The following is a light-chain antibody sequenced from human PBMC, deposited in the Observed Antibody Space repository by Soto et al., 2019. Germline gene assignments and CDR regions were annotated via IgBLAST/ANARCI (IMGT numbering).Light chain of an antibody. Sequence: EIVLTQSPATLSLSPGERATLSCRASQSVSSYLAWYQQKPGQAPRLLIYDASNRATGIPARFSGSGSGTDFTLTISILEPEDFAVYYCQQRSNWPPWTFGHGTKVEIK. V-gene: IGKV3-11*01. CDR2: DAS. CDR3: QQRSNWPPWT. J-gene: IGKJ1*01. CDR1: QSVSSY.